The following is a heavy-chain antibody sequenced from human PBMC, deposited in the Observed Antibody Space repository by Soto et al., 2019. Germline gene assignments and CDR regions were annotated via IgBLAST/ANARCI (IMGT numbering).Heavy chain of an antibody. Sequence: SETLSLTYTVSGGSISSGGYYWSWIRQHPGKGLEWIGYIYYSGSTYYNPSLKSRVTISVDTSKNQFSLKLSSVTAADTAVYYCARATFGLGKVGYYYYGMDVWGQGTTVTVSS. CDR1: GGSISSGGYY. CDR2: IYYSGST. V-gene: IGHV4-31*03. D-gene: IGHD7-27*01. J-gene: IGHJ6*02. CDR3: ARATFGLGKVGYYYYGMDV.